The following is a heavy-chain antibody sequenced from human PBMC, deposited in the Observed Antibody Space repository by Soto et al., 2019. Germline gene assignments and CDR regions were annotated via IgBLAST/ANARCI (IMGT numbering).Heavy chain of an antibody. Sequence: PGGSLRLSCAASGFTFSSYSMNWVRQAPGKGLEWVSSISSSSYIYYADSVKGRFTISRDNAKNSLYLQMNSLRAEDTAVYYCARETSIAARSDYWGQGTLVTVSS. V-gene: IGHV3-21*01. CDR1: GFTFSSYS. CDR2: ISSSSYI. J-gene: IGHJ4*02. D-gene: IGHD6-6*01. CDR3: ARETSIAARSDY.